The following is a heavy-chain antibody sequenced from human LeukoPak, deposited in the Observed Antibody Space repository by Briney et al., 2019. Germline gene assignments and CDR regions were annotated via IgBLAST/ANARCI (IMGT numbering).Heavy chain of an antibody. CDR2: IKQDGSEK. CDR3: ARDPQGGGRYSGYVYYGMDG. J-gene: IGHJ6*04. Sequence: GGSLRLSCAASGVTVSSYWMSWVRQAPGKGLEWVANIKQDGSEKYYVDSVKGGFTISRDNAKNSLYLQMNSLRAEDTAVYYCARDPQGGGRYSGYVYYGMDGWGKGTTVTVSS. D-gene: IGHD5-12*01. V-gene: IGHV3-7*03. CDR1: GVTVSSYW.